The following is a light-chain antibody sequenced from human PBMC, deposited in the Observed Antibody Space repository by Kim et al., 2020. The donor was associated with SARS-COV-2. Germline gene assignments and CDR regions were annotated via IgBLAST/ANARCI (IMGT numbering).Light chain of an antibody. CDR3: QQYGSSPYT. V-gene: IGKV3-20*01. Sequence: LSPGDRATLSCRASQSVSSHYLTWYQQKPGQAPRLFIYAASRRVTGIPDRFSGSGSGTDFTLTISRLEPEDFAVYYCQQYGSSPYTFGQGTKLEI. CDR2: AAS. J-gene: IGKJ2*01. CDR1: QSVSSHY.